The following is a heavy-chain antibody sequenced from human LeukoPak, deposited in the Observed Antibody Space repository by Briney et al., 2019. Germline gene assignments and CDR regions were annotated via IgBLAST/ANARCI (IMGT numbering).Heavy chain of an antibody. Sequence: GASVKVSCKASGGTFSSYAISWVRQAPGQGLEWMGGIIPIFGTANYAQKFQGRVTITADKSTSTAYMELSSLRSEDTAVYYCARRPYLETSPFGPWGQGTLVTVSS. D-gene: IGHD3-3*01. J-gene: IGHJ5*02. CDR1: GGTFSSYA. CDR2: IIPIFGTA. V-gene: IGHV1-69*06. CDR3: ARRPYLETSPFGP.